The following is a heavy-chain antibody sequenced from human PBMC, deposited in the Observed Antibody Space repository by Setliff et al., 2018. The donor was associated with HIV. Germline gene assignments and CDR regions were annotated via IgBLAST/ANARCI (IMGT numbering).Heavy chain of an antibody. CDR1: GGSFSGYY. V-gene: IGHV4-34*01. CDR3: ARERRDVYYYYYMDV. CDR2: INHSGST. J-gene: IGHJ6*03. Sequence: PSETLSLTCAVYGGSFSGYYWSWIRQPPGKGLEWIGEINHSGSTNYNPSLKSRVTVSVDTSKNTFSLNVTSLTAADTAVYFCARERRDVYYYYYMDVWGKGTTVTVSS.